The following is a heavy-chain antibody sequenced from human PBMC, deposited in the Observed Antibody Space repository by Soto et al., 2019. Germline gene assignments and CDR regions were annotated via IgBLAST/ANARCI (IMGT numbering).Heavy chain of an antibody. D-gene: IGHD5-12*01. J-gene: IGHJ3*01. Sequence: QVQLVQSGAQVKKPGASVKVSCKASGYTFTLYTIHWVRQAPGQRLEWMGWIHAGNGYTKYSQNFQGRVTITRDKSASMVYMEMSSLKSEDTGVFYCARVQYSGIDLKVAFDLWGEGTTVTVSS. CDR1: GYTFTLYT. CDR3: ARVQYSGIDLKVAFDL. V-gene: IGHV1-3*01. CDR2: IHAGNGYT.